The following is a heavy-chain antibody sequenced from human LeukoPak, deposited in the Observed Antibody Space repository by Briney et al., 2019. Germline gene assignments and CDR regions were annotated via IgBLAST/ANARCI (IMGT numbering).Heavy chain of an antibody. J-gene: IGHJ4*02. CDR2: ISGSGGST. Sequence: PGGSLRLSCAASGFTFSSYGMSWVRQAPGKGLEWVLAISGSGGSTYYADSVKGRFTISRDNSKNTLYLQMNSLRAEDTAVYYCAKDRFGCSSTSCYGNDYWGQETLVTVSS. CDR3: AKDRFGCSSTSCYGNDY. D-gene: IGHD2-2*01. CDR1: GFTFSSYG. V-gene: IGHV3-23*01.